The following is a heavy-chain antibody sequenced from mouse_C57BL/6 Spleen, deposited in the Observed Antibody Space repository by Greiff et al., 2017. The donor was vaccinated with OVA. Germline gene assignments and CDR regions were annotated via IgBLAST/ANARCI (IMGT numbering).Heavy chain of an antibody. CDR3: ARSGAYSNYYFDY. V-gene: IGHV1-52*01. D-gene: IGHD2-5*01. J-gene: IGHJ2*01. CDR2: IDPSDSET. CDR1: GYTFTSYW. Sequence: VQLQQPGAELVRPGSPVKLSCKASGYTFTSYWMHWVKQRPIQGLEWIGNIDPSDSETHYNQKFKDKATLTVDKSSSTAYMQLSSLTSEDSAVYYCARSGAYSNYYFDYWGQGTTLTVSS.